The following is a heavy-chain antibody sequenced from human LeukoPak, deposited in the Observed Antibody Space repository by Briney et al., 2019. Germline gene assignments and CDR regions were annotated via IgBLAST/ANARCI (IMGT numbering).Heavy chain of an antibody. Sequence: SVKASCKASGGAFSSYAISWVRQAPGQGLEWMGGIIPIFGTANYAQKFQGRVTITADESTSTAYMELSSLRSEDTAVYYCARGRDSSGMFDYWGQGTLVTVSS. J-gene: IGHJ4*02. CDR3: ARGRDSSGMFDY. CDR2: IIPIFGTA. CDR1: GGAFSSYA. D-gene: IGHD6-19*01. V-gene: IGHV1-69*13.